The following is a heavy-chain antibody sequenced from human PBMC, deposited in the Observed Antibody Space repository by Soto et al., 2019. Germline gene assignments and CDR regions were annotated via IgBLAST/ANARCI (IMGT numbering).Heavy chain of an antibody. J-gene: IGHJ6*02. Sequence: GGSLRLSCAASGFTFSSYWMSWVRQAPGKGLEWVANIKQDGSEKYYVDSVKGRFTISRDNAKNSLYLQMNSLRAEDTAVYYCARGGDRGGIVVVPAALNYYYYYGMDVWGQGTTVTVSS. V-gene: IGHV3-7*03. CDR2: IKQDGSEK. CDR3: ARGGDRGGIVVVPAALNYYYYYGMDV. D-gene: IGHD2-2*01. CDR1: GFTFSSYW.